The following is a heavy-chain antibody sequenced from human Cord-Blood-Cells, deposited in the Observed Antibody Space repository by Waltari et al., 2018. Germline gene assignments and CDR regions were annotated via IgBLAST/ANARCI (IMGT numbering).Heavy chain of an antibody. J-gene: IGHJ6*02. CDR3: AKDLDDYGDYYYYGMDV. CDR2: ISGSGGST. D-gene: IGHD4-17*01. V-gene: IGHV3-23*01. Sequence: EVQLLESGGGLVQPGGSLRLSCAASGFTFSSYAMSWVRQAPGKGLAWVSAISGSGGSTYYADSVKGRFTISRDNSKNTLYLQMNSLRAEDTAVYYCAKDLDDYGDYYYYGMDVWGQGTTVTVSS. CDR1: GFTFSSYA.